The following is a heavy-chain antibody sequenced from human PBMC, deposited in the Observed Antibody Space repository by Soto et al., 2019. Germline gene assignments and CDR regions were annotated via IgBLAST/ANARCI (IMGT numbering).Heavy chain of an antibody. D-gene: IGHD2-15*01. CDR2: ITSRSGYI. V-gene: IGHV3-21*01. CDR3: ERGGVAGAPPY. CDR1: GFTFNIYS. Sequence: EVQLVESGGGLVKPGGSLRLSCAASGFTFNIYSMNWVRQAPGKGLEWVSSITSRSGYIDYADSVKGRFTISRDNAKNSLYLQRNSRRVDDTAVYYCERGGVAGAPPYGGQGTPVTVSS. J-gene: IGHJ4*02.